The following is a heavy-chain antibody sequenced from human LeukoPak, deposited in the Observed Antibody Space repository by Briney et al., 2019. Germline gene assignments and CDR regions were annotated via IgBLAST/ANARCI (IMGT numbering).Heavy chain of an antibody. CDR3: ASEGYSSSSGYYFDY. D-gene: IGHD6-6*01. J-gene: IGHJ4*02. Sequence: ASVKVSCKGSGYTFTYYGISWVRQAPGQGLEWLGWISAYNGNTNYAQKLQGRVSMTTDTSTSTAYMELSRLRSDDTAVYYCASEGYSSSSGYYFDYWGQGTLVTVSS. CDR2: ISAYNGNT. V-gene: IGHV1-18*04. CDR1: GYTFTYYG.